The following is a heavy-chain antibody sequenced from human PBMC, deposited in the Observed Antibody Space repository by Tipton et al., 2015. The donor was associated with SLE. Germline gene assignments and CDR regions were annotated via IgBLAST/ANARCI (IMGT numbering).Heavy chain of an antibody. CDR3: ARRLRRGGAFDI. J-gene: IGHJ3*02. CDR2: IYYSGST. D-gene: IGHD4-17*01. Sequence: TLSLTCTVSGGSISSYYWSWIRQPPGKGLEWIGYIYYSGSTNYNPSLKSRVTISVDTSKNQFSLKLSSVTAADTAVYYCARRLRRGGAFDIWVQGTMVTVSS. CDR1: GGSISSYY. V-gene: IGHV4-59*07.